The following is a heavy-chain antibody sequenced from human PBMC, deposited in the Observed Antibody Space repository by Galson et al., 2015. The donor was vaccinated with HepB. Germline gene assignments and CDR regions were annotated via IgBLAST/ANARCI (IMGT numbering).Heavy chain of an antibody. D-gene: IGHD4-17*01. J-gene: IGHJ4*02. CDR3: ARRGYGDYSPFDY. V-gene: IGHV3-23*03. Sequence: SLRLSCAASGFTFSSYAMSWVRQAPGKGLEWVSIIYSGGNTYHADSVKGRFTTSRDNSNNMVYLQMNRLRAEDTAVYYCARRGYGDYSPFDYWGQGTLVTVSS. CDR1: GFTFSSYA. CDR2: IYSGGNT.